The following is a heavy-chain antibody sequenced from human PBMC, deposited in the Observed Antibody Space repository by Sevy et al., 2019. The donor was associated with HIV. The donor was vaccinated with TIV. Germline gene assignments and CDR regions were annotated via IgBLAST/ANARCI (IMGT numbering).Heavy chain of an antibody. V-gene: IGHV3-33*01. CDR2: MTFDGSNQ. Sequence: GGSLRLSCKATGFSLINYAIHWVRQAPGKGLEWVAVMTFDGSNQYYADSVKGRFTISRDNSKNTLFLQMDSLRAEDTAVYYCARDPRMYGDYLLAYFDSWGQGTLVTVSS. D-gene: IGHD2-8*01. CDR1: GFSLINYA. CDR3: ARDPRMYGDYLLAYFDS. J-gene: IGHJ4*02.